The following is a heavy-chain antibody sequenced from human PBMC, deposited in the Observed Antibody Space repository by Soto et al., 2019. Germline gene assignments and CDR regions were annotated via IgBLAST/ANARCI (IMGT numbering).Heavy chain of an antibody. CDR3: ARDHGGYNYLYNWFDP. V-gene: IGHV4-59*01. CDR2: IYYSGST. J-gene: IGHJ5*02. Sequence: SETLSLTCTVSGGSISSYYWSWIRQPPGKGLEWIGYIYYSGSTNYNPSLKSRVTISVDTSKNQFSLKQSSVTAADTAVYYCARDHGGYNYLYNWFDPWGQGTLVTVSS. D-gene: IGHD5-12*01. CDR1: GGSISSYY.